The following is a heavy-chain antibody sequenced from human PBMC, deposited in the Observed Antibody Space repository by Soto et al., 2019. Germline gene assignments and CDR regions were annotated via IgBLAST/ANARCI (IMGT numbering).Heavy chain of an antibody. CDR3: ARDLDNWNGLDAFGI. CDR2: IYSGGST. D-gene: IGHD1-20*01. J-gene: IGHJ3*02. Sequence: PGGPVRLSCAASGVSVSSNYMSWVRQAPGKGLEWVSVIYSGGSTYYADPVKGRFTISRHNSKNTLYLQMNSLRAEDTAVYYCARDLDNWNGLDAFGIWSQGTMVPVSS. CDR1: GVSVSSNY. V-gene: IGHV3-53*04.